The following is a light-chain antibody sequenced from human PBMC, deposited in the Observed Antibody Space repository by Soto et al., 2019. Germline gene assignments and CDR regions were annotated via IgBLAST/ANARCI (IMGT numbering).Light chain of an antibody. V-gene: IGLV2-14*03. CDR1: SSDIGAFTS. Sequence: QSVLTQPASVSGSPGQSITISCTGTSSDIGAFTSVSWYQQHPGKAPKLIIYDIIHRPSGVSDRFSGSKSVNTASLTVSGLLPEDEANYYCSSYSRTTTLVVFGGGTKLTVL. CDR2: DII. CDR3: SSYSRTTTLVV. J-gene: IGLJ2*01.